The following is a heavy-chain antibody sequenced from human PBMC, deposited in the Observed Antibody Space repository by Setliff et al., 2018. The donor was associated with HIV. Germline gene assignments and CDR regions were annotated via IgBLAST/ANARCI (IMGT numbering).Heavy chain of an antibody. CDR3: ARGARLLAAYSDRWDYFYMAV. V-gene: IGHV4-34*01. J-gene: IGHJ6*03. CDR1: GGSFTDYY. CDR2: INHSGST. D-gene: IGHD1-26*01. Sequence: PSETRSLTCAVFGGSFTDYYWIWIRQPPGKGLEWIGEINHSGSTHYNPSLKSRFIISVDTSKNQFSLKVNSMTAADTAVYYCARGARLLAAYSDRWDYFYMAVWGKGTTVTVSS.